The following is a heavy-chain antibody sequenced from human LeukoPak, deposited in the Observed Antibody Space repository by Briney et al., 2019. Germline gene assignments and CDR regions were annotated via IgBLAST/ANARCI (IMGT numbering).Heavy chain of an antibody. CDR3: AKSYDTSGRRAFDI. V-gene: IGHV3-23*01. CDR1: GFIFSSYA. CDR2: GGSGGST. Sequence: GGSLRLSCAASGFIFSSYAMSWVRQAPGKGLEWVSYGGSGGSTYYADSVKGRFTVSRDNSKSTLYLQMNSLRAEETAVYYCAKSYDTSGRRAFDIWGQGTMVTVSS. D-gene: IGHD3-22*01. J-gene: IGHJ3*02.